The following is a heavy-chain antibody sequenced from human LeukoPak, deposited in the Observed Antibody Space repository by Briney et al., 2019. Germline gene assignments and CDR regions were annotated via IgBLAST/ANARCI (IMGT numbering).Heavy chain of an antibody. CDR2: INHSGST. CDR3: ARGTESSGYSDAFDI. CDR1: GGSISSGSYY. Sequence: SETLSLTCTVSGGSISSGSYYWSWIRQPPGKGLEWIGEINHSGSTNYNPSLKSRVTISVDTSKNQFSLKLSSVTAADTAVYYCARGTESSGYSDAFDIWGQGAVVTVSS. J-gene: IGHJ3*02. V-gene: IGHV4-39*07. D-gene: IGHD3-22*01.